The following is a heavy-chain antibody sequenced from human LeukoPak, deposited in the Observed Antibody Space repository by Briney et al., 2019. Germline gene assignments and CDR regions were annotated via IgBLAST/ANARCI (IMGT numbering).Heavy chain of an antibody. CDR2: IYPGDSDT. D-gene: IGHD4-23*01. CDR1: GYRFASYW. CDR3: ARKDYGSNSGGNFDY. J-gene: IGHJ4*02. Sequence: GESLRISCKGSGYRFASYWISWVRQMPGKGLEWMGIIYPGDSDTRYSPSFQGQVTISVDKSVSAAYLQWSSLKASDTAMYYCARKDYGSNSGGNFDYWGQGTLVTVSS. V-gene: IGHV5-51*01.